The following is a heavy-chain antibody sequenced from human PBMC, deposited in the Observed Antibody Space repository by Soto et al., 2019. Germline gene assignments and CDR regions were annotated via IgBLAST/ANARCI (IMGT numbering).Heavy chain of an antibody. CDR3: ARGVGAYYFAY. CDR1: GGTFSTYA. V-gene: IGHV1-69*01. CDR2: IIPIFGTT. Sequence: QVQLVQSGAEVKKPGSSVKVSCKASGGTFSTYAITWVRQAPGQGLEWLGGIIPIFGTTDYARKFQGRVTITAAESTSTVFIELSSLTSGATAVYYCARGVGAYYFAYWGQGTLVTVSS. J-gene: IGHJ4*02. D-gene: IGHD1-26*01.